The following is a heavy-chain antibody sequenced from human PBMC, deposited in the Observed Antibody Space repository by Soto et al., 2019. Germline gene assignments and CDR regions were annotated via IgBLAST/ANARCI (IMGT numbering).Heavy chain of an antibody. CDR1: GFTFSDYY. D-gene: IGHD4-17*01. V-gene: IGHV3-11*06. CDR3: ARVRGVTTGLGMDV. CDR2: ISSSSSYT. Sequence: GGSLRLSCAASGFTFSDYYMSWIRQAPGKGLEWVSYISSSSSYTNYADSVKGRFTISRDNAKNSLYLQMNSLRAEDTAVYYCARVRGVTTGLGMDVWGRGTTVTVSS. J-gene: IGHJ6*02.